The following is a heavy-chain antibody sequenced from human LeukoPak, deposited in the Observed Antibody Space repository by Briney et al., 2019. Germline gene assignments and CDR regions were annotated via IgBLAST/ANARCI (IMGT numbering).Heavy chain of an antibody. D-gene: IGHD4-17*01. CDR1: GCSFSNFS. CDR2: TSYDGTNQ. V-gene: IGHV3-30*04. CDR3: ARESAVTSAAYGFDV. J-gene: IGHJ6*02. Sequence: WGSLRLSCAASGCSFSNFSMHWVRQAPGKGLEGVAVTSYDGTNQYYADSVKGRFTISRDNAKNTLYLEMSTLTPEDTAVYYCARESAVTSAAYGFDVCGQRTTAIASS.